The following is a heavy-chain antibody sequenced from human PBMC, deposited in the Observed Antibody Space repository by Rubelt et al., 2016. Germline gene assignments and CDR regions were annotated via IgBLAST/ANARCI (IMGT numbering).Heavy chain of an antibody. Sequence: GRVTMTRDTSTSTVYMELSSLRSEDTAVYYCARSTYSWGLEYFDLWGRGTLVTVSS. V-gene: IGHV1-46*01. D-gene: IGHD7-27*01. J-gene: IGHJ2*01. CDR3: ARSTYSWGLEYFDL.